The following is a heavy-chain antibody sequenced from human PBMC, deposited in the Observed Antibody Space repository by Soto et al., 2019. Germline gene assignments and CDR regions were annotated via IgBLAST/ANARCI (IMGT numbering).Heavy chain of an antibody. CDR1: GGTFSSYA. CDR3: ARVNPAAGNPYYYYYGMDV. CDR2: IIPIFGTA. J-gene: IGHJ6*02. V-gene: IGHV1-69*06. Sequence: QVQLVQSGAEVKKPGSSVKVSCKASGGTFSSYAISWVRQAPGQGLEWMGGIIPIFGTANYAQKFQGRVTITADKSTSTAYMELSSLRSEDTAVYYCARVNPAAGNPYYYYYGMDVWGQGTTVTVSS. D-gene: IGHD6-13*01.